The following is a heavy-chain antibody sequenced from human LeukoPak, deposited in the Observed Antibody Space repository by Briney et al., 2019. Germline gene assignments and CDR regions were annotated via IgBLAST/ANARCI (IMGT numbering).Heavy chain of an antibody. CDR3: ARHGLRGLVGY. CDR1: GGSISSSSYY. J-gene: IGHJ4*02. CDR2: IYYSGST. Sequence: SETLSLTCTVSGGSISSSSYYWGWIRQPPGKGLEWIGSIYYSGSTYYNPSLKSRVTISVDTSKNQFSLKLSSVTAADTAVYYCARHGLRGLVGYWGQGTLVTVSS. D-gene: IGHD4-17*01. V-gene: IGHV4-39*01.